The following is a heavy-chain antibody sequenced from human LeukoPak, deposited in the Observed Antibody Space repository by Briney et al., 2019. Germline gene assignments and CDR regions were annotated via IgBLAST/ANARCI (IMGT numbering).Heavy chain of an antibody. CDR2: INHSGST. D-gene: IGHD3-22*01. J-gene: IGHJ4*02. Sequence: GSLRLSCAVYGGSFSGYYWSWIRQPPGKGLEWIGEINHSGSTNYNPSLKSRVTISVDTSKNQFSLKLSSVTAADTAVYYCARGSTMSRLFDYWGQGTLVTVSS. CDR3: ARGSTMSRLFDY. V-gene: IGHV4-34*01. CDR1: GGSFSGYY.